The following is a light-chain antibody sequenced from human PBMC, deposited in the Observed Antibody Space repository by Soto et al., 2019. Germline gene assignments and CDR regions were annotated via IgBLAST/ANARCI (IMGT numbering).Light chain of an antibody. CDR3: QQSYNTPT. V-gene: IGKV1-39*01. Sequence: IQMTQSPSSLSASVGDRITITCRASQNINTFLNWYQQKPGKAPKLLIHDESSLQTGVPSRFSGSGSGTYFTLTISSLQPEYSAIYYCQQSYNTPTFGQGTRLEIK. J-gene: IGKJ5*01. CDR2: DES. CDR1: QNINTF.